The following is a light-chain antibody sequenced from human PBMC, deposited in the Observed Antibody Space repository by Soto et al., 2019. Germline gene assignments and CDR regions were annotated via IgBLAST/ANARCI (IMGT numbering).Light chain of an antibody. J-gene: IGLJ2*01. V-gene: IGLV1-40*01. CDR3: QSYDTGVVGLI. CDR2: GHS. Sequence: QAVVTQPTSVSGAPGQRVNIACTGSNSNIGAGYDVHWYRQSPGTAPKLLLSGHSHRPSGVPDRFSGSNSGTSAFLAITGLQPGDEADYFCQSYDTGVVGLIVGAGTKLTVL. CDR1: NSNIGAGYD.